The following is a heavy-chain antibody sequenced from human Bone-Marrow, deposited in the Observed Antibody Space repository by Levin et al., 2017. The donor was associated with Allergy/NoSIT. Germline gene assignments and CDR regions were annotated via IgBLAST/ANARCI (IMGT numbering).Heavy chain of an antibody. D-gene: IGHD2-2*01. CDR3: ARESAVVPAAFDY. Sequence: GGSLRLSCAASGFTFSSYEMNWVRQAPGKGLEWVSYISSSGSTIYYADSVKGRFTISRDNAKNSLYLQMNSLRAEDTAVYYCARESAVVPAAFDYWGQGTLVTVSS. V-gene: IGHV3-48*03. J-gene: IGHJ4*02. CDR1: GFTFSSYE. CDR2: ISSSGSTI.